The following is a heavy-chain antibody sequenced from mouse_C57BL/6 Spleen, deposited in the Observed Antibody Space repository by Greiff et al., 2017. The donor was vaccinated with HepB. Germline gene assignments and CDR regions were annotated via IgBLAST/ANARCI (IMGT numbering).Heavy chain of an antibody. V-gene: IGHV5-9*01. CDR1: GFTFSSYT. J-gene: IGHJ3*01. D-gene: IGHD1-1*01. Sequence: DVMLVESGGGLVKPGGSPKLSCAASGFTFSSYTMSWVRQTPEKRLEWVATISGGGGNTYYPDSVKGRFTISRDNAKNTLYLQMSSLRSEDTALYYCARHVGSSPSWFAYWGQGTLVTVSA. CDR3: ARHVGSSPSWFAY. CDR2: ISGGGGNT.